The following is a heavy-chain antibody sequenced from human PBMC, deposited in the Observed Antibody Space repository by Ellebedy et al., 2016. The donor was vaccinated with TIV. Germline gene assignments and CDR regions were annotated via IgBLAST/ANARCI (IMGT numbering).Heavy chain of an antibody. CDR2: ISAYNGNT. J-gene: IGHJ4*02. D-gene: IGHD6-19*01. Sequence: AASVKVSCKTFHYTFSNYGVSWVRQAPGQGLEWMGWISAYNGNTTYAQKFQGRVTMTTDTSTTTVYMDLRSLRSDDTAVYYCARDGVAGMFYFDFWGQGTLVTVSS. CDR1: HYTFSNYG. CDR3: ARDGVAGMFYFDF. V-gene: IGHV1-18*01.